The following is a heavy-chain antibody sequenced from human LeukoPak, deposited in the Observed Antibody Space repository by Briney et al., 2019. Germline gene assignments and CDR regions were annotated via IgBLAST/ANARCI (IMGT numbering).Heavy chain of an antibody. J-gene: IGHJ4*02. CDR2: ISAYNGNT. D-gene: IGHD3-22*01. Sequence: ASVKVSCKASGYTFTSYGISWVRQAPGQGLEWMGWISAYNGNTNYAQKLQGRITMTTDTSTSTAYMELRSLRSDDTAVYYCASGYYDSSGYDNLDYWGQGTLVTVSS. V-gene: IGHV1-18*01. CDR3: ASGYYDSSGYDNLDY. CDR1: GYTFTSYG.